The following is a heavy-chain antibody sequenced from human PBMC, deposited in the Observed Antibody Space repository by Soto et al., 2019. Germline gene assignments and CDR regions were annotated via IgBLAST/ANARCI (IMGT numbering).Heavy chain of an antibody. CDR2: IYYSGST. V-gene: IGHV4-39*01. J-gene: IGHJ6*02. D-gene: IGHD6-13*01. CDR3: ARHSLAAAGRIGYYYYGMDV. Sequence: SETLSLTCTVSGGSISSSSYYWGWIRQPPGKGLEWIGSIYYSGSTYYNPSLKSRVTISVDTSKNQFSLKLSSVTAADTAVYYCARHSLAAAGRIGYYYYGMDVWGQGTTVTVSS. CDR1: GGSISSSSYY.